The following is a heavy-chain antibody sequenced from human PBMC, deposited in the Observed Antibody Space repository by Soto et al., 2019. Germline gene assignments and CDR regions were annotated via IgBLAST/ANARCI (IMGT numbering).Heavy chain of an antibody. CDR1: GFTFSSYA. J-gene: IGHJ4*02. Sequence: EVQLLESGGGLVQPGGSLRLSCAASGFTFSSYAMSWVRQAPGKGLEWVSAISGSGGSTYYADSVKGRFTISRDNSKNTLYLQMNSLRAEDTAVYYCAKDLTTVVTPSHYFDCWGQGTLVTVSS. CDR3: AKDLTTVVTPSHYFDC. V-gene: IGHV3-23*01. D-gene: IGHD4-17*01. CDR2: ISGSGGST.